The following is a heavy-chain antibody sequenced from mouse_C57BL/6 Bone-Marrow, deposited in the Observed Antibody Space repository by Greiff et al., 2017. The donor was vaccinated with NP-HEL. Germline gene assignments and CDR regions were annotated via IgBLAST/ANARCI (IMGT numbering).Heavy chain of an antibody. CDR3: ARRPYYYGSRDYAMDY. Sequence: EVMLVESGGGLVQPGGSLKLSCAASGFTFSDYGMAWVRQAPRKGPEWVAFISNLAYSIYYADTVTGRFTISRENAKNTLYLEMIRLRSEDTAMYYCARRPYYYGSRDYAMDYWGQGTSVTVSS. J-gene: IGHJ4*01. CDR1: GFTFSDYG. V-gene: IGHV5-15*01. D-gene: IGHD1-1*01. CDR2: ISNLAYSI.